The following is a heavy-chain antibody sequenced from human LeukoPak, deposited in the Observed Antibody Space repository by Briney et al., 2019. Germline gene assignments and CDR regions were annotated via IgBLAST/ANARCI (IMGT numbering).Heavy chain of an antibody. CDR2: ISGSGGST. V-gene: IGHV3-23*01. CDR3: AKDVYEIPAAPHFDH. D-gene: IGHD2-2*01. J-gene: IGHJ4*02. CDR1: GFTFSSYA. Sequence: AGGSLRLSCAASGFTFSSYAMSWVRQAPGKGLEWVSAISGSGGSTYYADSVKGRFTISRDNSKNTLYLQINSLRVEDTAVYYCAKDVYEIPAAPHFDHWGQGTLVTVSS.